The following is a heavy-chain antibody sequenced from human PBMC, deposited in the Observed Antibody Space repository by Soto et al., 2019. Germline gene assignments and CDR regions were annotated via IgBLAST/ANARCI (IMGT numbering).Heavy chain of an antibody. Sequence: QVQLVQSGAEVKKPGSSVKVSCKASGGTFSSDAITWVRQAPGQGLEWMGGIIPIFGTANYAQKFQDRVTITADESTSTAYMELSSLRSEDTAVYYCARDRGPSSGYYPYWFDPWGQGTLVTVSS. D-gene: IGHD3-22*01. CDR1: GGTFSSDA. J-gene: IGHJ5*02. CDR3: ARDRGPSSGYYPYWFDP. V-gene: IGHV1-69*12. CDR2: IIPIFGTA.